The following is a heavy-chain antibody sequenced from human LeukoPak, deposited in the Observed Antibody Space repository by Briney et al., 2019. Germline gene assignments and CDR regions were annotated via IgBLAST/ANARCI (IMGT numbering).Heavy chain of an antibody. D-gene: IGHD2-15*01. CDR3: ARSGYCSGGSCYTMYAFDI. CDR1: GGSISSYY. V-gene: IGHV4-59*01. Sequence: SETLSLTCTVSGGSISSYYWSWIRQPPGKGLEWIGYIYYSGSTNYNPSLKSRVTISVDTSKNQFSLKLSSVTAADTAVYYCARSGYCSGGSCYTMYAFDIWGQGTMVTVPS. J-gene: IGHJ3*02. CDR2: IYYSGST.